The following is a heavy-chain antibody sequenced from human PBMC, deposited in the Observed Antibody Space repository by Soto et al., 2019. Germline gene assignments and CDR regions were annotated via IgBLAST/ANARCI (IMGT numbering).Heavy chain of an antibody. V-gene: IGHV2-5*02. CDR2: IYWDDDK. CDR1: GFSLSTIGVG. CDR3: AHRPAMATEYYFDY. J-gene: IGHJ4*02. D-gene: IGHD5-12*01. Sequence: QITLKESGPTLVKPTQTLTLTCTFSGFSLSTIGVGVGWIRQPPGKALEWLALIYWDDDKRYSPSLKSRLTITKDTSKNQVVLTMTNMDPVDTATYYCAHRPAMATEYYFDYWGQGTLVTVSS.